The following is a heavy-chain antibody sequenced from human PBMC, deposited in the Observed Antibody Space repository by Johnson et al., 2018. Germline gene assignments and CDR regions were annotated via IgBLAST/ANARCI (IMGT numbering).Heavy chain of an antibody. J-gene: IGHJ4*02. CDR1: GFTFDDYA. D-gene: IGHD2-15*01. V-gene: IGHV3-21*01. Sequence: VQLVESGGGLVQPGRSLRLSCAASGFTFDDYAMHWVRQAPGKGLEWVSSISSSSSYIYYADSVKGRFTISRDNAKNSLYLQMNSLGADDTAVDYCARDRTASVSRPGWPDYWGQGTLVTVSS. CDR2: ISSSSSYI. CDR3: ARDRTASVSRPGWPDY.